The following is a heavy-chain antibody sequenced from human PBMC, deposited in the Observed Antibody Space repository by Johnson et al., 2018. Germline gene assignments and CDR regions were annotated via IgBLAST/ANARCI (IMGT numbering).Heavy chain of an antibody. J-gene: IGHJ6*03. D-gene: IGHD6-13*01. CDR2: IRSKANSYAT. CDR1: GFTFSGSA. V-gene: IGHV3-73*01. CDR3: TRHGAAADSYYYYYYMDV. Sequence: EVQLVETGGGLVQPGGSLKLSCAASGFTFSGSAMHWVRQASGKGLEWVGRIRSKANSYATAYAASVKGRLPISRDDSKKTAYLQMNSLKTEDTAVYYCTRHGAAADSYYYYYYMDVWGKGTTVTVSS.